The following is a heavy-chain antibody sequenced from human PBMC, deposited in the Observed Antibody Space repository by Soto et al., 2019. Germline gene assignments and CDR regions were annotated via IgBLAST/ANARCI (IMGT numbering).Heavy chain of an antibody. CDR1: GYSFTSYW. J-gene: IGHJ6*02. CDR2: IYPGDSDT. V-gene: IGHV5-51*01. CDR3: ARTFPHSTVYYGREV. Sequence: VESLKISCKGSGYSFTSYWIGWVRQIPWKGLEWMGIIYPGDSDTRYSPSFQGQVTISDDKSISTAYLQWSSLKASDTAMYYCARTFPHSTVYYGREVWGHGTTVSVS. D-gene: IGHD4-17*01.